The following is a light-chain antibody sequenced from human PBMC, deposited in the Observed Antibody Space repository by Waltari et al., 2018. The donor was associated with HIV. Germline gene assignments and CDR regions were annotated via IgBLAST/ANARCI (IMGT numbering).Light chain of an antibody. Sequence: EVVMTQSPAILSVSLGERASLSCRASQSLGYTLAWYQQKLGQAPRLLIYGASIRSTGIPARFSGSGSRTDFTLAISKLQSEDCALYCFQQDKNGGTVGGGTRVE. CDR3: QQDKNGGT. CDR2: GAS. V-gene: IGKV3-15*01. CDR1: QSLGYT. J-gene: IGKJ4*01.